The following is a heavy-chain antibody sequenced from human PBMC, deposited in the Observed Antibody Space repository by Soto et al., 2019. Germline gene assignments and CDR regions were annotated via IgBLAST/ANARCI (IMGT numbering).Heavy chain of an antibody. D-gene: IGHD3-22*01. CDR3: ARKEYYYASSGYPLVY. CDR2: IYYSGST. Sequence: SETLSLTCTVSGGSISSGGYYWSWIRQHPGKGMEWIGYIYYSGSTYYNPSLKSRVTISVDTSKSQFSLKLSSVTAADTAVYYCARKEYYYASSGYPLVYWGQGTLVTVSS. V-gene: IGHV4-31*03. CDR1: GGSISSGGYY. J-gene: IGHJ4*02.